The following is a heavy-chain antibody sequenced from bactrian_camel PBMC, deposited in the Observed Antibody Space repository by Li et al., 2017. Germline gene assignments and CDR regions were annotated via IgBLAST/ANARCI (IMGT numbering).Heavy chain of an antibody. V-gene: IGHV3S1*01. J-gene: IGHJ4*01. CDR1: GFTFRYFD. Sequence: VQLVESGGGLVQPGGSLRLSCVASGFTFRYFDMSWVRQAPGKGLEWVSSIGTQGVSLAYADAVKGRFTISRDNAKNTLYLQLNSLKTEDTAMYYCAKYKLPPEPPVGQGTQVTVS. CDR2: IGTQGVSL.